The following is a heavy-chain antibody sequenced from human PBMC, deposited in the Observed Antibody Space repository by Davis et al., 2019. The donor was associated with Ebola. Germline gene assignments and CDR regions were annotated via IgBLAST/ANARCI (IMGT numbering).Heavy chain of an antibody. D-gene: IGHD3-22*01. CDR3: ARDQRVYYYDSSGYYYPGGY. V-gene: IGHV3-53*04. J-gene: IGHJ4*02. Sequence: GGSLRLSCAASGFTVSSNYMSWVRQAPGKGLEWVSVIYSGGSTYYADSVKGRFTISRHNSKNTLYLQMNSLRAEDTAVYYCARDQRVYYYDSSGYYYPGGYWGQGTLVTVSS. CDR1: GFTVSSNY. CDR2: IYSGGST.